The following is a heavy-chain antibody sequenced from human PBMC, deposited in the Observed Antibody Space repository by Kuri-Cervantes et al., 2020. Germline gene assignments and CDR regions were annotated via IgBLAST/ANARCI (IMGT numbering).Heavy chain of an antibody. CDR3: ARDLMRFGELLYDNWFDP. CDR2: ISYDGSNK. Sequence: GGSLRLSCAASGFTFSSYAMHWVRQAPGKGLEWVAVISYDGSNKYYADSVKGRFTISRDNSKNTLYLQMNSLRAEDTAVYYCARDLMRFGELLYDNWFDPWGQGTLVTVSS. J-gene: IGHJ5*02. D-gene: IGHD3-10*01. V-gene: IGHV3-30-3*01. CDR1: GFTFSSYA.